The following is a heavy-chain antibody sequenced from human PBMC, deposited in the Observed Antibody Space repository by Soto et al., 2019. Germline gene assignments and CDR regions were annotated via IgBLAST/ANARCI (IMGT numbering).Heavy chain of an antibody. J-gene: IGHJ4*02. D-gene: IGHD6-13*01. CDR2: ISGSGGST. CDR3: AKDPLSRKAGDY. CDR1: GLTFSSYA. Sequence: EVQLLESGGGLVQPGGSLRLSCAASGLTFSSYAMTWVRQAPGKGLEWVSAISGSGGSTYYADSVKGRFNISRDNSRNTLYLQMNSLRAEDTGVYYCAKDPLSRKAGDYWGQGTLVTVSS. V-gene: IGHV3-23*01.